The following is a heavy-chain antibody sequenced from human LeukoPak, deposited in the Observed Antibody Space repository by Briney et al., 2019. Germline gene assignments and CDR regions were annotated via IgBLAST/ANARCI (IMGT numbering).Heavy chain of an antibody. V-gene: IGHV3-23*01. CDR2: ISGSGGST. CDR3: AKTSGIVGATPYYFDY. Sequence: GGSLGPSCAASGFTFSSYAMSWVRQAPGKGLEWVSAISGSGGSTYYADSVKGRFTISRDNSKNTLYLQMNSLRAEDTAVYYCAKTSGIVGATPYYFDYWGQGTLVTVSS. J-gene: IGHJ4*02. CDR1: GFTFSSYA. D-gene: IGHD1-26*01.